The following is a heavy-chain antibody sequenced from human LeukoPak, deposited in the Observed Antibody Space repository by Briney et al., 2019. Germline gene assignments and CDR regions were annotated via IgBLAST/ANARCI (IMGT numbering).Heavy chain of an antibody. D-gene: IGHD1-26*01. CDR2: IYSGGGT. Sequence: PGGSLRLSCAASGFTVSSNYMSWVRQAPGKGLEWVSVIYSGGGTSYADSVKGRFTISRDNAKRSLYLQMNSLTAEDTAVYYCARSGGTYGWFDPWGQGTLVTVSS. J-gene: IGHJ5*02. V-gene: IGHV3-53*01. CDR3: ARSGGTYGWFDP. CDR1: GFTVSSNY.